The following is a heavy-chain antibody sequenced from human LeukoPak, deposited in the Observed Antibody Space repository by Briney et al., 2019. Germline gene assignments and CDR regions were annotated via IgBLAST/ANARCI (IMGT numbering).Heavy chain of an antibody. CDR2: LSGGGSGI. D-gene: IGHD2-21*02. CDR3: ARGVTAGDD. Sequence: GGSLRLSCAASGFTFSGYTMNWVRQAPAKGLEWVSSLSGGGSGIYYADSVKGRFTISRDNAKNSLYLQMNNLRAEDTALYYCARGVTAGDDWGQGTLVTVSS. V-gene: IGHV3-21*01. CDR1: GFTFSGYT. J-gene: IGHJ4*02.